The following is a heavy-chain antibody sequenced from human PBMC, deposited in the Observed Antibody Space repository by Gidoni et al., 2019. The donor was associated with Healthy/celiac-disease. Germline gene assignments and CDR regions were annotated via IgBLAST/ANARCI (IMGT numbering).Heavy chain of an antibody. D-gene: IGHD3-9*01. CDR1: GFTFSSDA. CDR2: ISYDGSNK. V-gene: IGHV3-30*01. CDR3: ARAKGIRYFDWLLPGY. J-gene: IGHJ4*02. Sequence: QVQLVESGGGVVQPGRSLRLSCAASGFTFSSDAMHWVRQAPGKGLEWVAVISYDGSNKYYADSVKGRFTISRDNSKNTLYLQMNSLRAEDTAVYYCARAKGIRYFDWLLPGYWGQGTLVTVSS.